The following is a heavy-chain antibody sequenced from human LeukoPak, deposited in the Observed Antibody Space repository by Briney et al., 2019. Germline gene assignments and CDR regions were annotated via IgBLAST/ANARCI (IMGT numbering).Heavy chain of an antibody. CDR1: GFTVSSNY. CDR2: ISYDGSNK. J-gene: IGHJ5*02. D-gene: IGHD3-10*01. CDR3: ARDAGRASNWFDP. Sequence: GSLRLSCAASGFTVSSNYMSWVRQAPGKGLEWVAVISYDGSNKYYADSVKGRFTISRDNSKNTLYLQMNSLRAEDTAVYYCARDAGRASNWFDPWGQGTLVTVSS. V-gene: IGHV3-30-3*01.